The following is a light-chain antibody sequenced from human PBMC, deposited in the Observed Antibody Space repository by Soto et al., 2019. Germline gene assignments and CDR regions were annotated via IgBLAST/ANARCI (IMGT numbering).Light chain of an antibody. CDR3: QQGWT. J-gene: IGKJ1*01. Sequence: DIQMTQSPSSPCASVGDRASMTCRASQSCSSRLAWYKQKPGEARKLLIYDASSWESGVPSRFSGSGSGTEFTLTISSLQPDDFSTYYCQQGWTFGQGTKVDIK. CDR2: DAS. CDR1: QSCSSR. V-gene: IGKV1-5*01.